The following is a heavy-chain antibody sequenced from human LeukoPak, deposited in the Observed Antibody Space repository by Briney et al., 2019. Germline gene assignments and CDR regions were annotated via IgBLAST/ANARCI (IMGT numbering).Heavy chain of an antibody. V-gene: IGHV3-23*01. CDR1: GFTVSSNY. Sequence: GGSLRLSCAASGFTVSSNYMSWVRQAPGKGLECVSSISGSGAYTFYAESVKGRFTISRDNSKNTLYLQMSSLRAEDTAVYYCAKMNSGTYLFYFDSWGQGTLVTVSS. D-gene: IGHD1-26*01. CDR3: AKMNSGTYLFYFDS. J-gene: IGHJ4*02. CDR2: ISGSGAYT.